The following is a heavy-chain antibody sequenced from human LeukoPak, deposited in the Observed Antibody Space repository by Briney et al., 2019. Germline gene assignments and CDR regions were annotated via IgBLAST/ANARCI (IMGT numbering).Heavy chain of an antibody. V-gene: IGHV4-59*02. D-gene: IGHD3-22*01. J-gene: IGHJ3*02. Sequence: SETLSLTCAVYGGSDSGYYWSLIRQPPGKGLEWIGYIYYSGSTNYNPSLKSRVTISVDTSKNQFSLKLSSVTAADTAVYYCACSNYDSSGYYHPWGAFDIWGQGTMVTVSS. CDR3: ACSNYDSSGYYHPWGAFDI. CDR1: GGSDSGYY. CDR2: IYYSGST.